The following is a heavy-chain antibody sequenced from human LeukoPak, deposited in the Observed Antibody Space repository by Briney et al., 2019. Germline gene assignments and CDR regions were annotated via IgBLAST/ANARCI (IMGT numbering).Heavy chain of an antibody. Sequence: GGSLRLSCAASGFTFSSYSMNWVRQAPGKGLEWVSSISSSSSYIYYADSVKGRFTISRDNAKNSLYLQMNSLRAEDTAVYYCASDESITIFGVVNGGWFDPWGQGTLVTVSS. D-gene: IGHD3-3*01. V-gene: IGHV3-21*01. CDR1: GFTFSSYS. CDR3: ASDESITIFGVVNGGWFDP. J-gene: IGHJ5*02. CDR2: ISSSSSYI.